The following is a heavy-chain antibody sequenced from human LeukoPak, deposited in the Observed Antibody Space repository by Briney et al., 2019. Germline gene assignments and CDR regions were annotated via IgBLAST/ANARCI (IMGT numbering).Heavy chain of an antibody. CDR3: ARDISAAGTRYFDY. J-gene: IGHJ4*02. Sequence: GRSLRLSCAASGFTFSSYGMHWVRQAPGKGLEWVAVIWYDGSNKYYADSVKGRFTISRDNSKNTLYLQMNSLRAEDTAVYYCARDISAAGTRYFDYWGQGTLVTVYS. CDR2: IWYDGSNK. D-gene: IGHD6-13*01. V-gene: IGHV3-33*01. CDR1: GFTFSSYG.